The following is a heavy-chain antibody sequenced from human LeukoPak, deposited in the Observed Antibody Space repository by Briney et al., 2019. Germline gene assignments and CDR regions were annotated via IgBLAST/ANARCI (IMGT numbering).Heavy chain of an antibody. Sequence: ASVKVSCKVSGYTLIELSMHWVRQAPGKGLEWMGGFDPEDGETIYAQKFQGRVTMTEDTSTDTAYMELSSLRSEDTAVYYCARDPTPRYCSGGSCYTHYGMDVWGQGTTVTVSS. J-gene: IGHJ6*02. CDR2: FDPEDGET. D-gene: IGHD2-15*01. V-gene: IGHV1-24*01. CDR1: GYTLIELS. CDR3: ARDPTPRYCSGGSCYTHYGMDV.